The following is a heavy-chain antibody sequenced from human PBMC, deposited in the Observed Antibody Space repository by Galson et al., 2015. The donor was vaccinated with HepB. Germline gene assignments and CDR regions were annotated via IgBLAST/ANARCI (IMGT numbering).Heavy chain of an antibody. Sequence: SLRLSCAASGFTFSRYWMSWVRQAPGKGLEWVAKIKQDGSEKYYVDSMKGRFTISRDNPKNSLYLQMDSLRAEDTAVYYCARDEAAGTAFCAMDVWGQGTTVTVSS. J-gene: IGHJ6*02. D-gene: IGHD6-13*01. CDR1: GFTFSRYW. V-gene: IGHV3-7*03. CDR2: IKQDGSEK. CDR3: ARDEAAGTAFCAMDV.